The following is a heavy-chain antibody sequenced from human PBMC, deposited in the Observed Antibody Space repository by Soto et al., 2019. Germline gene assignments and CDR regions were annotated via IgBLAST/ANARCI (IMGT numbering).Heavy chain of an antibody. CDR2: INAGNGNT. J-gene: IGHJ4*02. CDR1: GYTFTSYA. V-gene: IGHV1-3*01. Sequence: GASVKVSCKASGYTFTSYAMHWVRQAPGQRLEWMGWINAGNGNTKYSQKFQGRVTITRDTSASTAYMELSSLRSEDTAVYYCARVLRFLEWFFDYWGQGTLVTVSS. D-gene: IGHD3-3*01. CDR3: ARVLRFLEWFFDY.